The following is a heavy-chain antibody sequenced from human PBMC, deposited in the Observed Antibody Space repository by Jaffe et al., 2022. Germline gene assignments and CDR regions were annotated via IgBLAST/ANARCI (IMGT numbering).Heavy chain of an antibody. V-gene: IGHV3-7*01. J-gene: IGHJ4*02. Sequence: EVQLVESGGGLVQPGGSLRLSCAASGFTFSSSWMSWVRQAPGKGLEWVAYINQDGSVTSYVDSVKGRFTISRDNTKNSLYLQMNSVRAEDTAVYYCARAGAYCSGGTCRTRFDYWGQGTLLTVSS. CDR2: INQDGSVT. CDR1: GFTFSSSW. CDR3: ARAGAYCSGGTCRTRFDY. D-gene: IGHD2-15*01.